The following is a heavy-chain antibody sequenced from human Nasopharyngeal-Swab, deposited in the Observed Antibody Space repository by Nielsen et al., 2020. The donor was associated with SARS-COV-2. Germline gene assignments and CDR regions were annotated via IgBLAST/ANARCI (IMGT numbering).Heavy chain of an antibody. Sequence: GESLKISCATSEFTFSNYGMNWVRQAPGKGLEWVSSINSFSTYIYYADSVKGRFTISRDNSKNTLYLQMNSLRAEDTAVYYCVKGPPAVIHYFDYWGQGTLVTVSS. CDR3: VKGPPAVIHYFDY. CDR2: INSFSTYI. V-gene: IGHV3-21*04. J-gene: IGHJ4*02. D-gene: IGHD2-21*01. CDR1: EFTFSNYG.